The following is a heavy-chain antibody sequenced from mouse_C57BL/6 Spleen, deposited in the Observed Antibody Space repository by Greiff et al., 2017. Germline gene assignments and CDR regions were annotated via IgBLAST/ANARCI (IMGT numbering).Heavy chain of an antibody. J-gene: IGHJ1*03. CDR1: GFTFSSYA. CDR2: ISDGGRYT. V-gene: IGHV5-4*03. Sequence: EVKLMESGGGLVKPGGSLKLSCAASGFTFSSYAMSWVRQTPEKRLEWVATISDGGRYTYYPDNVKGRFTISRDNAKNNLYLQMSHLKSEDTAMYYCATSYASSYWYFDVWGTGTTVTVSS. CDR3: ATSYASSYWYFDV. D-gene: IGHD1-1*01.